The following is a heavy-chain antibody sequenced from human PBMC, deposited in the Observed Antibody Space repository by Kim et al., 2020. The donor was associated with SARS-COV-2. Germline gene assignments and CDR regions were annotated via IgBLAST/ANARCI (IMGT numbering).Heavy chain of an antibody. D-gene: IGHD3-22*01. CDR3: ARQIPDSGCSYRYYFDY. Sequence: SETLSLTCTVSGGSISSSSYYWGWIRQAPGKGLVWIGTIYDSGSTYYNPYLKSRVTIAVDTSKNHFSLKLTSVTAADTAVYYCARQIPDSGCSYRYYFDYWGQATLVTVSS. CDR1: GGSISSSSYY. CDR2: IYDSGST. J-gene: IGHJ4*01. V-gene: IGHV4-39*01.